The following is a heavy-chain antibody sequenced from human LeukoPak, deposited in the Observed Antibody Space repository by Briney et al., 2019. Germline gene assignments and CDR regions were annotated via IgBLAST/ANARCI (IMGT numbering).Heavy chain of an antibody. CDR2: ISYDGSNK. CDR1: GFTFSSYA. D-gene: IGHD5-18*01. V-gene: IGHV3-30-3*01. J-gene: IGHJ6*02. CDR3: ARDWRGYSYGNALYYYYGMDV. Sequence: GGSLRLSCAASGFTFSSYAMHWVRQAPGKGLGWVAVISYDGSNKYYADSVKGRFTISRDNSKNTLYLQMNSLRAEDTAVYYCARDWRGYSYGNALYYYYGMDVWGQGTTVTVSS.